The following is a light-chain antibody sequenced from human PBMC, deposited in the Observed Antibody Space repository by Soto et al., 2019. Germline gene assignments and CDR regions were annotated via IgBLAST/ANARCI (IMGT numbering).Light chain of an antibody. CDR2: AAS. CDR3: QQRSNWPRIT. J-gene: IGKJ5*01. CDR1: QGISNY. V-gene: IGKV1-27*01. Sequence: DIQMTQSPSSLSASVGDRVTITCRASQGISNYLAWYQQKPGKVPKLLIYAASTLQSGVPSRFGGSGSGTDFTLTISSLEPEDVAVYYCQQRSNWPRITFGQGTRLEIK.